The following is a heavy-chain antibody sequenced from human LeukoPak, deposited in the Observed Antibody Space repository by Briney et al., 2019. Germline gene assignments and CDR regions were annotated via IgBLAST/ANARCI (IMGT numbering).Heavy chain of an antibody. J-gene: IGHJ5*02. D-gene: IGHD3-22*01. Sequence: SETLSLTCAVYGGYFSGYYWRWIRQPPGKGVEWIGEINHSGSTNYNPSLQRRVTISVDTSKNHFSLQLSSVTAADTAVYYCARCRPYYYDSSGYYNWFDPWGQGTLVTVSS. V-gene: IGHV4-34*01. CDR3: ARCRPYYYDSSGYYNWFDP. CDR1: GGYFSGYY. CDR2: INHSGST.